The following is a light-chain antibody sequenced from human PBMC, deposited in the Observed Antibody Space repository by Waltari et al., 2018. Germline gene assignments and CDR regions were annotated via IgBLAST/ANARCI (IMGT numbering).Light chain of an antibody. J-gene: IGLJ3*02. CDR3: QVWDGDSDVWV. CDR1: NFGVGG. Sequence: SYVLTQPPSVSVAPGQTARITCAAYNFGVGGVNWYTKKSVQAPILVVSDDSVRPSGIPERFSGSNSGSTATLSIRRVEVGDEADYYCQVWDGDSDVWVFGGGTKLTVL. V-gene: IGLV3-21*02. CDR2: DDS.